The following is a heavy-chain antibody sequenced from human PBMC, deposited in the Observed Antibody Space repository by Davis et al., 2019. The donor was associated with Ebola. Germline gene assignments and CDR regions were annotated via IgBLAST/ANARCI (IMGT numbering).Heavy chain of an antibody. D-gene: IGHD1-26*01. CDR1: GYTFTSYG. V-gene: IGHV1-18*01. J-gene: IGHJ6*02. CDR2: ISAYNGNT. CDR3: ANSGAQGPYYYYGMDV. Sequence: ASVKVSCKASGYTFTSYGISWVRQAPGQGLEWMGWISAYNGNTNYAQKFQGRVTITADKSTSTAYMELSSLRSEDTAVYYCANSGAQGPYYYYGMDVWGQGTTVTVSS.